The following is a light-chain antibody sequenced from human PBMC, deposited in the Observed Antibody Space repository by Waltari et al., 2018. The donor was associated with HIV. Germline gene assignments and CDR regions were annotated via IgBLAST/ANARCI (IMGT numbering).Light chain of an antibody. J-gene: IGLJ3*02. V-gene: IGLV7-46*01. CDR3: FLAYNGARV. Sequence: QAVVTQDPSLPVSPGGTVTHTCESIPGTVTNGHYPYGLQQRPGHAHMTLMFDTTKNYSWTTARFTVSLLGGKAALTLSGAQRDDEAEYYCFLAYNGARVFGGGTRVTVL. CDR1: PGTVTNGHY. CDR2: DTT.